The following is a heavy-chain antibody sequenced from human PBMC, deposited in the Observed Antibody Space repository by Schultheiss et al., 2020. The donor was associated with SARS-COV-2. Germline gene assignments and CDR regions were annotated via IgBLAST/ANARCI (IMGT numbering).Heavy chain of an antibody. CDR3: ARDQTNWNYGGY. D-gene: IGHD1-7*01. J-gene: IGHJ4*02. V-gene: IGHV1-18*01. CDR2: ISAYNGNT. CDR1: GYTFTSYG. Sequence: GESLKISCKASGYTFTSYGISWVRQAPGQGLEWMGWISAYNGNTNYAQKLQGRVTMTTDTSTSTAYMELRSLRSDDTAVYYCARDQTNWNYGGYWGQGTLVTVSS.